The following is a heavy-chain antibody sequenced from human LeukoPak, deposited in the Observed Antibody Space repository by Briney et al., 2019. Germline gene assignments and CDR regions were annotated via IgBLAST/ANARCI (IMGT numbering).Heavy chain of an antibody. J-gene: IGHJ4*02. V-gene: IGHV1-18*01. CDR1: GYTFTSYG. CDR3: ARDYGRYYDSSGYPPPGY. CDR2: ISAYNGNT. D-gene: IGHD3-22*01. Sequence: VASVKVSCKASGYTFTSYGISWVRQAPGQGLEWMGWISAYNGNTNYAQNLQGRVTMTTDTSTSTAYMELRSLRYDDTAVYYCARDYGRYYDSSGYPPPGYWGQGTLVTVSS.